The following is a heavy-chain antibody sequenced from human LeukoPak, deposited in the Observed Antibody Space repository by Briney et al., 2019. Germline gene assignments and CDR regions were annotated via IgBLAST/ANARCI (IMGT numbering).Heavy chain of an antibody. Sequence: SQTLSLTCAISGDSVSNNNGAWNWIRHSPSRGLEWLGRTYYRSKWYNDYAVSVKSRITITPETAKNQFSLQLNSVTPEDTAVYYCARDMDYYGSGNYFNSRWFDPWGQGTLVTVPS. CDR1: GDSVSNNNGA. V-gene: IGHV6-1*01. CDR2: TYYRSKWYN. D-gene: IGHD3-10*01. J-gene: IGHJ5*02. CDR3: ARDMDYYGSGNYFNSRWFDP.